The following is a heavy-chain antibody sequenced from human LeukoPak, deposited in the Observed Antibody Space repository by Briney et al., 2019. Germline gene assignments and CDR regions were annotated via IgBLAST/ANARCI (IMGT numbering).Heavy chain of an antibody. CDR2: ISDSGGGT. Sequence: GGSLRLSYAASGFTFSNDAMSWVRQAPGKGLEWVSVISDSGGGTHYADSVKGRFTISRDNSKNTLYVQMNSLRADDTAVYYCARDQRSSAAYWGQGTLVTVSS. CDR3: ARDQRSSAAY. J-gene: IGHJ4*02. CDR1: GFTFSNDA. D-gene: IGHD6-13*01. V-gene: IGHV3-23*01.